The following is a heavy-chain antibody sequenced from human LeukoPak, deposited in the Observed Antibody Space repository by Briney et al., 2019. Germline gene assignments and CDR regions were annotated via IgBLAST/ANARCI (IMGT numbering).Heavy chain of an antibody. D-gene: IGHD3-22*01. V-gene: IGHV3-30*18. J-gene: IGHJ4*02. Sequence: GGSLRLSCAASGFTFSSYAMSWVRQAPGKGLEWVAVISYDGSNKYYADSVKGRFTISRDNSKNTLYLQMNSLRAEDTAVYYCAKDTYYDSSGQKDYWGQGTLVTVSS. CDR2: ISYDGSNK. CDR3: AKDTYYDSSGQKDY. CDR1: GFTFSSYA.